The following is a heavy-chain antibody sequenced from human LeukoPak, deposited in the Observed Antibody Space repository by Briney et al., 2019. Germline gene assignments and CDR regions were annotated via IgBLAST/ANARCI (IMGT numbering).Heavy chain of an antibody. V-gene: IGHV3-48*02. CDR2: IIGDTTA. D-gene: IGHD1-26*01. CDR1: DFIITRYS. Sequence: PGGSLTLSCEASDFIITRYSMNWVRLAPGRGLEWVSFIIGDTTAKYADSVKGRFTVSRDNAKNSVYLQMNSLRDEDTAVYYCARDGVGASPGDVFDVWGQGTMVTVSS. J-gene: IGHJ3*01. CDR3: ARDGVGASPGDVFDV.